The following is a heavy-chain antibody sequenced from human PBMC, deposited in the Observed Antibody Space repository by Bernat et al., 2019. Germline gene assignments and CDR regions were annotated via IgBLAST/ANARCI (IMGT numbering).Heavy chain of an antibody. J-gene: IGHJ4*02. V-gene: IGHV3-48*03. CDR1: GFTFSSYE. CDR2: IRSSGSTI. Sequence: EVQLVESGGGLVQPGGSLRLSCAASGFTFSSYEMNWVRQAPGKGLEWVSYIRSSGSTIYYAESVKARFTISRDNAKNSLYLQMNSLRAEDTSVYYCARSHDPRLGCQMVYRGQGSLVIVST. CDR3: ARSHDPRLGCQMVY. D-gene: IGHD2-8*01.